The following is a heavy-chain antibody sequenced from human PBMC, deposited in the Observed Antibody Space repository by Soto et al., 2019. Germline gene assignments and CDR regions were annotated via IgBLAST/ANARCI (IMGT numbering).Heavy chain of an antibody. V-gene: IGHV4-4*07. CDR1: GAYVSDFS. CDR3: ARESGENWTYEAH. J-gene: IGHJ1*01. CDR2: ITVNGIT. D-gene: IGHD1-7*01. Sequence: VQQLESGPGLVKPWDTLSLTCTVSGAYVSDFSWSWIRQPAGKGLEWIGRITVNGITQYTPSFRSRVTMSMDTSRNQVSLNLQSATAADTGLYYCARESGENWTYEAHWGQGTLVNVSS.